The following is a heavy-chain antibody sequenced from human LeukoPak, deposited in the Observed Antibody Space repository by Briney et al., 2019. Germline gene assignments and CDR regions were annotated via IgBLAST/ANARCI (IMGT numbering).Heavy chain of an antibody. CDR1: GYTFTSYG. J-gene: IGHJ5*02. V-gene: IGHV1-18*01. CDR2: ISAYNGNT. Sequence: ASVKVSCKASGYTFTSYGISWVRQAPGQGLEWMGWISAYNGNTNHAQKLQGRVTMTTDTSTSTACMELRSLRSDDTAVYYRARADVKITIFGVVIIDWFDPWGQGTLVTVSS. CDR3: ARADVKITIFGVVIIDWFDP. D-gene: IGHD3-3*01.